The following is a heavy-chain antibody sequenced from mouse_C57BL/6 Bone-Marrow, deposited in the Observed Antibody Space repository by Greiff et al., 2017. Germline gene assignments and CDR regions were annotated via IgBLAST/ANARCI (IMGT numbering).Heavy chain of an antibody. D-gene: IGHD4-1*01. J-gene: IGHJ2*01. CDR2: IYPGDGDT. CDR3: ARDWDYFDY. V-gene: IGHV1-80*01. CDR1: GYAFSTYW. Sequence: VQLQQSGAELVKPGASVKISCKVSGYAFSTYWMNWVKQSPGKGLEWIGQIYPGDGDTNYNGKFKGKATLTVDKSSNTAYMLFSSLTSEDSAVYFCARDWDYFDYWGQGTTLTVSS.